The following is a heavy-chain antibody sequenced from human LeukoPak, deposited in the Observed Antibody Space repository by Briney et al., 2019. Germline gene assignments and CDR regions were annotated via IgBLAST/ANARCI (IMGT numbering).Heavy chain of an antibody. CDR2: IIPIFGTA. V-gene: IGHV1-69*13. Sequence: SVKVSCKASGGTFSSYAISWVRQAPGQGLEWMGGIIPIFGTANYAQKFQGRVTITADESTSTAYMELSSLRSEDTAVYYCARAAGEVYYDFWSGTAHFDYWGQGTLVTVSS. J-gene: IGHJ4*02. CDR1: GGTFSSYA. CDR3: ARAAGEVYYDFWSGTAHFDY. D-gene: IGHD3-3*01.